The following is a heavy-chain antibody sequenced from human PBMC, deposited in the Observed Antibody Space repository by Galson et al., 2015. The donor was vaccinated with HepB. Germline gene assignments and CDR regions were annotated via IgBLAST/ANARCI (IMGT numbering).Heavy chain of an antibody. CDR2: ISRDYTSK. CDR3: ASDCDGAGSFYTMLGY. CDR1: GFTFSRHA. J-gene: IGHJ4*02. Sequence: SLRLSCAVSGFTFSRHAFHWVRQAPGRGLEWVALISRDYTSKFYADSVMGRLTITRDNSKDTVYLQMNSLRDEVTAVYYCASDCDGAGSFYTMLGYWGQGTMVTVSS. V-gene: IGHV3-30*07. D-gene: IGHD3-10*01.